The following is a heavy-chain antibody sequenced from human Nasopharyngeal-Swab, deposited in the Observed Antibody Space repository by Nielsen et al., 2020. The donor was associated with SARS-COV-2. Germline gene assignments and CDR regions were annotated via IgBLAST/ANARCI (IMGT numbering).Heavy chain of an antibody. Sequence: GESLKISCAATGFTFSSYGMHWVRQAPGKGLEWMAVISYDGSNKYYADSVKGRFTISRDNSKNTLYLQMNSLRAEDTAVYYCARAGDCSGGSCYWARNYYYYMDVWGKGTTVTVSS. CDR1: GFTFSSYG. J-gene: IGHJ6*03. D-gene: IGHD2-15*01. CDR3: ARAGDCSGGSCYWARNYYYYMDV. V-gene: IGHV3-30*03. CDR2: ISYDGSNK.